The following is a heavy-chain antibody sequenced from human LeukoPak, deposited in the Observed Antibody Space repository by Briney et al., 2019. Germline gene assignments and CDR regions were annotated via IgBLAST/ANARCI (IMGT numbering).Heavy chain of an antibody. Sequence: ASVKVSCKASGYTFTNYGFSWVRQAPGQGLEWMGFINPSGGSTSYARKFQGRITMTRDTSTSTVYMELASLRSEDTAVYYCARNAASGLDFWGQGALVAVSS. V-gene: IGHV1-46*01. D-gene: IGHD3-10*01. CDR1: GYTFTNYG. J-gene: IGHJ4*02. CDR3: ARNAASGLDF. CDR2: INPSGGST.